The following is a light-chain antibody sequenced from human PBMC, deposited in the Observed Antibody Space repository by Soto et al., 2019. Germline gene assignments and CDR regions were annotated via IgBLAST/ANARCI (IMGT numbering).Light chain of an antibody. CDR2: AAS. CDR1: QGIRND. CDR3: QQYKSSST. V-gene: IGKV1-17*01. J-gene: IGKJ1*01. Sequence: IQMTQSPSSLSASVGDRVTITCRASQGIRNDLGWYQQKPGKAPKLLIYAASSLQSGVPSRFSGSGSGTEFTLTITSLQPDDFGVYYCQQYKSSSTFGQGTKVDIK.